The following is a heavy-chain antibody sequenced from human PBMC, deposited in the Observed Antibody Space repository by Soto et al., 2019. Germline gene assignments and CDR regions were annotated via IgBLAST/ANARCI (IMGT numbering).Heavy chain of an antibody. Sequence: SETLSLTCTVSGGSISSYYWSWIRQPPGKGLEWIGYIYYSGSTNYNPSLKSRVTISVDTSKNQFSLKLSSVTAADTAVYYCARAMVRGEKYYFDYWGQGTLVTVSS. D-gene: IGHD3-10*01. CDR2: IYYSGST. CDR1: GGSISSYY. CDR3: ARAMVRGEKYYFDY. J-gene: IGHJ4*02. V-gene: IGHV4-59*01.